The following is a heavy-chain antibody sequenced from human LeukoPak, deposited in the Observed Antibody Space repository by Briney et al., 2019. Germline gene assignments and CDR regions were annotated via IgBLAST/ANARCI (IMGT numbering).Heavy chain of an antibody. D-gene: IGHD2-2*02. Sequence: GASMKVSCKASGGTFSSYAISWVRQAPGQGLEWMGGISPIFGTANYAQKFQGRVTITADESTSTAYMELSSLRSEDTAVYYCARTRSDIVVVPAAIIWFDPWGQGTLVTVSS. J-gene: IGHJ5*02. CDR1: GGTFSSYA. CDR2: ISPIFGTA. V-gene: IGHV1-69*01. CDR3: ARTRSDIVVVPAAIIWFDP.